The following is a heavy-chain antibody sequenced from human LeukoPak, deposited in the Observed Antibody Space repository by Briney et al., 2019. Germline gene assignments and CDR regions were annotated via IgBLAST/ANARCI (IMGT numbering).Heavy chain of an antibody. Sequence: GGSLRLSCAASGFTFSSHAMNWVRQVPGKGLEWVSGINWNGGSTGYADSVKGRFTISRDNAKNSLYLQMNSLRAEDTALYYCASGRTIAVAGRFDYWGQGTLVTVSS. D-gene: IGHD6-19*01. V-gene: IGHV3-20*04. CDR2: INWNGGST. CDR1: GFTFSSHA. J-gene: IGHJ4*02. CDR3: ASGRTIAVAGRFDY.